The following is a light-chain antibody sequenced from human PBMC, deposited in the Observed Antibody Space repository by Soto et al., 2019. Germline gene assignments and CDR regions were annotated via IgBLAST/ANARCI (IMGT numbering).Light chain of an antibody. V-gene: IGKV1-5*01. CDR2: DAS. CDR1: QTISTL. CDR3: QQYRHLVT. Sequence: IQMTQSPSTLSAPVGDRVTITCQASQTISTLLAWFQHKPGQAPNLLIYDASNLESGVPSRFSGSGSGTEFTITIISLQYDDSATYYCQQYRHLVTFGQGTKLEIK. J-gene: IGKJ2*01.